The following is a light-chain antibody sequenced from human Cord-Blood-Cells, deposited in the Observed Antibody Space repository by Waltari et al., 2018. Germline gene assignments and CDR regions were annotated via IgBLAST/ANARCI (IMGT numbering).Light chain of an antibody. CDR3: QQRYSTPPDS. Sequence: DIQITQSPSSLSASVGDRVTITCRASQSISSYLSWYQQKPGKAPKLLIDAASSLQSGVPSRCSGSGSGTDFALTISSLQPEDFATYYCQQRYSTPPDSLGKGTKLEIK. CDR2: AAS. J-gene: IGKJ2*03. V-gene: IGKV1-39*01. CDR1: QSISSY.